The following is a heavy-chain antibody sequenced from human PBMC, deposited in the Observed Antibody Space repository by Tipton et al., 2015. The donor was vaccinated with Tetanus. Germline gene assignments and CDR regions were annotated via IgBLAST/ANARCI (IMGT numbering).Heavy chain of an antibody. CDR2: ISSSGSTI. J-gene: IGHJ4*02. Sequence: SLRLSCAASGFTFSDYYMSWIRQAPGKGLEWVSYISSSGSTIYYADSVKGRFTISRDNAKNSLYLQMNSLRAEDTAVYYCARGNPLKWLLLRWPYYFDYWGQGTLVTVSS. CDR3: ARGNPLKWLLLRWPYYFDY. V-gene: IGHV3-11*04. D-gene: IGHD3-22*01. CDR1: GFTFSDYY.